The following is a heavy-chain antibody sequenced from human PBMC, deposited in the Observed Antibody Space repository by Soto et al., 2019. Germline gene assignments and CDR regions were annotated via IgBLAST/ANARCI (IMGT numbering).Heavy chain of an antibody. J-gene: IGHJ6*02. CDR3: ARDFELEWSTYYGMDV. CDR2: ISSSSSYI. V-gene: IGHV3-21*01. Sequence: EVQLVESGGGLVKPGGSLRLSCAASGFTFSSYSMNWVRQAPGKGLEWVSSISSSSSYIYYADSVKGRFTISRDNAKNSLYLQMNSLRAEDTAVYYCARDFELEWSTYYGMDVWGQGTTVTVSS. CDR1: GFTFSSYS. D-gene: IGHD3-3*01.